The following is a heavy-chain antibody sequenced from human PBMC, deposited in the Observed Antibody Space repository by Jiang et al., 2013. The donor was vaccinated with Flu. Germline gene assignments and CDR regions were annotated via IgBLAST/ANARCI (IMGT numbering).Heavy chain of an antibody. CDR2: IHGGGTT. J-gene: IGHJ4*02. Sequence: VESGGTLVQPGGSLRLSCAASGFTISSNYMSWVRQAPGKGLEWVSVIHGGGTTYYADSVKGRFTISRDKSRNTLYFQMNSLRVEDTAVYYCARGVWYSTSWVESYYFDYWGQGTLVTVSS. CDR1: GFTISSNY. D-gene: IGHD6-13*01. V-gene: IGHV3-66*02. CDR3: ARGVWYSTSWVESYYFDY.